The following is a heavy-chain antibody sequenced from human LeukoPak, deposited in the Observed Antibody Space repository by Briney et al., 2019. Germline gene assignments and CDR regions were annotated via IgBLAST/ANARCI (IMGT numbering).Heavy chain of an antibody. CDR3: ARGRNGYNDEWAYYFDY. D-gene: IGHD5-24*01. CDR1: GFTFSSYS. Sequence: PGGSLRLSCAASGFTFSSYSMNWVRQAPGKGLEWVSYISSSSSTIYYADFVKGRFTISRDNTKNSLYLQVNSLRAEDTAVYYCARGRNGYNDEWAYYFDYWGQGTLVTVSS. J-gene: IGHJ4*02. CDR2: ISSSSSTI. V-gene: IGHV3-48*04.